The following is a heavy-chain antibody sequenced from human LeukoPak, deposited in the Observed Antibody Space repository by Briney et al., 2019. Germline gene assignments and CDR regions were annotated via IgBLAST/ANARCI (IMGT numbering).Heavy chain of an antibody. D-gene: IGHD3-10*02. Sequence: GGSLGLSCAASGFTFSSYEMNWVRQAPGKGLEWVSYISSSGTTIYYADSVKGRFTISRDNAKNSLYLQMNSLRAEDTAVYYCAELGITMIGGVWGKGTTVTISS. V-gene: IGHV3-48*03. CDR3: AELGITMIGGV. J-gene: IGHJ6*04. CDR2: ISSSGTTI. CDR1: GFTFSSYE.